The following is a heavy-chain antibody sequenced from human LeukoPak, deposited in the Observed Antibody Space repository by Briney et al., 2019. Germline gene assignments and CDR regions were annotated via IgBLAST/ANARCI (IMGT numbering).Heavy chain of an antibody. Sequence: PSETLSLTCAVSGYSISSGYYWGWIRQPPGKVLEGIGSIYHSGSAYYNPSLKRRVTISVDTSTNQFSMKLSSVTAADTAVYYCASFGYYDLLTGYYILGTFDYWGQGTLVTVSS. CDR3: ASFGYYDLLTGYYILGTFDY. CDR1: GYSISSGYY. J-gene: IGHJ4*02. D-gene: IGHD3-9*01. CDR2: IYHSGSA. V-gene: IGHV4-38-2*01.